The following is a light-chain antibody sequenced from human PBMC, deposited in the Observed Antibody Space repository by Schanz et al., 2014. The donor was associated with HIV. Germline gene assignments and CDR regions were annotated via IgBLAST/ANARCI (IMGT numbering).Light chain of an antibody. CDR3: QQSYSTLYT. J-gene: IGKJ2*01. CDR2: DAS. V-gene: IGKV3-15*01. Sequence: EIVMTQSPVTLSVSPGERVTLSCRASRSVNSNLAWYQQKPGQAPRLLIFDASNRATGVPARFSGSGSGTDFTLTISSLQPEDFATYYCQQSYSTLYTFGQGTKLEIK. CDR1: RSVNSN.